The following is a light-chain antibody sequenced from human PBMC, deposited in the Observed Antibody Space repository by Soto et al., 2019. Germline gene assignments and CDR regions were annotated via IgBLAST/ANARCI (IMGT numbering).Light chain of an antibody. V-gene: IGKV1-39*01. J-gene: IGKJ5*01. CDR2: NTS. CDR1: QGISSY. Sequence: DIQLTQSPSSLSAFVGDRVTITCRVSQGISSYLNWYRQKPGKVPKLLIYNTSNLQSGVPSRFSGSGSGTDFTLTITSLQPEDFATYYCQQSYGTPITFGQGTRLEIK. CDR3: QQSYGTPIT.